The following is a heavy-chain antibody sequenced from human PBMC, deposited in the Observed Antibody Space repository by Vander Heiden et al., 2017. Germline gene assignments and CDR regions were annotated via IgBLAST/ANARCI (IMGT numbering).Heavy chain of an antibody. V-gene: IGHV2-5*01. CDR1: GFSLRPRGVG. Sequence: QITLKESGPTLVKPTQTLTLTCTFSGFSLRPRGVGVGWIRQPPGKALEWLALIYWNDEKRYSPTQKSRLTITKDTSKTQVVLTMTNMDPVDTATYHRAHRPEVYDFWSGYPTTNYYFDYWCQGPLV. CDR2: IYWNDEK. J-gene: IGHJ4*02. CDR3: AHRPEVYDFWSGYPTTNYYFDY. D-gene: IGHD3-3*01.